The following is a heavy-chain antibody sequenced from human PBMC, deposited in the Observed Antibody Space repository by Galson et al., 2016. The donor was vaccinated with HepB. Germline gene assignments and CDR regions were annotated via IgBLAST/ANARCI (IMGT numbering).Heavy chain of an antibody. CDR1: GSRFTNNW. CDR3: ARLSGYYDFWSGSGTSKGSGRYFQH. Sequence: QSGAEVKKPGESLKISCKGSGSRFTNNWIAWVRQMPGKGLEWMGIIYPDDSETTYSPPFQGQVTISADKSINTAYLQWKSLKASDTAMYYCARLSGYYDFWSGSGTSKGSGRYFQHWGQGTAVTVSP. CDR2: IYPDDSET. J-gene: IGHJ1*01. D-gene: IGHD3-3*01. V-gene: IGHV5-51*01.